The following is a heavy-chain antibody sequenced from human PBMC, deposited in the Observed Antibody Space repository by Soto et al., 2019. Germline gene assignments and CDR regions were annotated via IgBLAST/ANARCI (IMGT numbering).Heavy chain of an antibody. V-gene: IGHV4-34*01. J-gene: IGHJ4*02. CDR1: GGSFSGYY. D-gene: IGHD3-9*01. CDR2: INHSGST. CDR3: ARGGNFYDILTGYPPPYFDY. Sequence: SETLSLTCAVYGGSFSGYYWSWIRQPPGKGLEWIGEINHSGSTNYNPSLKSRVTISVDTSKNQFSLKLSSVTAADTAVYYCARGGNFYDILTGYPPPYFDYWGQGTLVTVSS.